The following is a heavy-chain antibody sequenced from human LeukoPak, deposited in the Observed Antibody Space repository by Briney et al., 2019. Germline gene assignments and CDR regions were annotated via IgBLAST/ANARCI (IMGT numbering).Heavy chain of an antibody. CDR3: ARGRLVWGSYRPEMFDY. Sequence: GASVKVSCKASGYTFTSYGISWVRQAPGQGLEWMGWISAYNGNTNYAQKLQGRVTMTTDTSTSTAYMELRSLRSDDTAVYYCARGRLVWGSYRPEMFDYWGQGTLVTVSS. V-gene: IGHV1-18*01. CDR1: GYTFTSYG. J-gene: IGHJ4*02. CDR2: ISAYNGNT. D-gene: IGHD3-16*02.